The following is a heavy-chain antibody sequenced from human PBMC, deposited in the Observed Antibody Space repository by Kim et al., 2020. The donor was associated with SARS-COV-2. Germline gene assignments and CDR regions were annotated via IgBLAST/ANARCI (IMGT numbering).Heavy chain of an antibody. Sequence: GRFTITRANAKNALYLQMNSLRAEDTAVYYCARGTRLTSGYIVGATIIDYWGQGTLVTVSS. CDR3: ARGTRLTSGYIVGATIIDY. D-gene: IGHD1-26*01. V-gene: IGHV3-11*01. J-gene: IGHJ4*02.